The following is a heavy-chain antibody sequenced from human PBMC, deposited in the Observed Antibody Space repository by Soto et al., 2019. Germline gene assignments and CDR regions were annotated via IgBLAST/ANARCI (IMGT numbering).Heavy chain of an antibody. J-gene: IGHJ3*01. Sequence: DVQLVESGGGLIQPGESLRLSCGAFGFTISGKKYVAWVRQAPGKGLEWVSALYDIDGSFYADSVNGRFTTSSDSSKTTVYLQMNDLRPDDTAVYYCATWHEREHAYDVWGLGTTVTVSS. CDR1: GFTISGKKY. V-gene: IGHV3-53*01. CDR3: ATWHEREHAYDV. CDR2: LYDIDGS. D-gene: IGHD1-1*01.